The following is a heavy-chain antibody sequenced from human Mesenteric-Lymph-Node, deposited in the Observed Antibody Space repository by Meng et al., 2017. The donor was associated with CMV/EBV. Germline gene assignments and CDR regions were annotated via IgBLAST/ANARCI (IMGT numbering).Heavy chain of an antibody. Sequence: GESLKISCAASGFTFSSYGMNWVRQAPGKGLEWVSSITNSVGYMYYADSVKGRFTISRDNAKKSLYLQMDRLKPEDTAVYYCARVHLYCSSTSCRDAFDIWGQGTMVTVSS. D-gene: IGHD2-2*01. V-gene: IGHV3-21*01. CDR2: ITNSVGYM. CDR3: ARVHLYCSSTSCRDAFDI. J-gene: IGHJ3*02. CDR1: GFTFSSYG.